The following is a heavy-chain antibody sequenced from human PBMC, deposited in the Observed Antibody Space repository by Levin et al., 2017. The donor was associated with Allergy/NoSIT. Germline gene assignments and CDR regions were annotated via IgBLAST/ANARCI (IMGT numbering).Heavy chain of an antibody. CDR3: ARNLDRGFNILTGYPNHDAFDI. D-gene: IGHD3-9*01. J-gene: IGHJ3*02. CDR2: IYPDDSDT. CDR1: GFSFSNYW. V-gene: IGHV5-51*01. Sequence: GESLKISCEASGFSFSNYWIGWVRQMPGKGLEWMGIIYPDDSDTRYGPSFQGQVTISADKSISTAYLQWSSLKASDTAMYYCARNLDRGFNILTGYPNHDAFDIWGQGTMVTVSS.